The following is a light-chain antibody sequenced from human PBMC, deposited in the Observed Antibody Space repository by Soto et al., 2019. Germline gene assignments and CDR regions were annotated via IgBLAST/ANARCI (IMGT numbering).Light chain of an antibody. CDR1: ETILRNY. CDR2: GAS. CDR3: QQYGASPYS. Sequence: EIVLTQSPGTLSLSPGERATLSCRASETILRNYIAWYQQKPGQAPKFLMFGASSRATGVPDRFSGSGSGTDFTLTISRLEPEDFAVYFCQQYGASPYSFGQGTKLEI. J-gene: IGKJ2*01. V-gene: IGKV3-20*01.